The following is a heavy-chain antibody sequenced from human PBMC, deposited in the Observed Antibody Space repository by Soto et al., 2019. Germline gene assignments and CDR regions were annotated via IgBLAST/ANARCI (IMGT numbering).Heavy chain of an antibody. CDR3: AKASNWNHLDY. Sequence: PGGSLRLSCAASGFTFSGDAVSWVRQAPGKGLEWVSTISGSGGSTYYADSVKGRFTISRDNSKNTLYLQMNSLRAEDTAVYYCAKASNWNHLDYWGQGTLVTVSS. V-gene: IGHV3-23*01. D-gene: IGHD1-1*01. CDR1: GFTFSGDA. CDR2: ISGSGGST. J-gene: IGHJ4*02.